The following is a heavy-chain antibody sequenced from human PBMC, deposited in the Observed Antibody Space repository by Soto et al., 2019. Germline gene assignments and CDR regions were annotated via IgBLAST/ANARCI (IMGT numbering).Heavy chain of an antibody. J-gene: IGHJ4*02. D-gene: IGHD3-9*01. Sequence: GGSLRLSCAASGFTFSSYGMHWVRQAPGKGLEWVAVISYDGSNKYYADSVKGRFTISRDNSKNTLYLQMNSLRAEDTAVYYCAKEAPRFLTGYSYWYYFDYWGQGTLVTVSS. V-gene: IGHV3-30*18. CDR2: ISYDGSNK. CDR3: AKEAPRFLTGYSYWYYFDY. CDR1: GFTFSSYG.